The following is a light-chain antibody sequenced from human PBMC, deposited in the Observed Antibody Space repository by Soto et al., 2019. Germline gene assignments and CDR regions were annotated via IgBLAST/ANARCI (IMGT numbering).Light chain of an antibody. CDR1: QDISNY. CDR3: QHQDIVPSIT. J-gene: IGKJ5*01. Sequence: DIQMTQSPSSLSASIGDRVTITCQASQDISNYLNWYQQKPGKAPKLLIYDVSILEAGVPSRFSGSGSRTDFTFTISSLQPEDIATYYCQHQDIVPSITFGQGTRLEIK. CDR2: DVS. V-gene: IGKV1-33*01.